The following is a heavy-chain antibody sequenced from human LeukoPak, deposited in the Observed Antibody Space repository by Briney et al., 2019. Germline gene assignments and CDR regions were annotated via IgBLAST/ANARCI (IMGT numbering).Heavy chain of an antibody. CDR1: GLTFTAYY. CDR3: ARGGSGSYSGWFDP. D-gene: IGHD3-10*01. V-gene: IGHV1-2*02. J-gene: IGHJ5*02. Sequence: GASLKVSCKASGLTFTAYYIHWVRQAPGQGLEWMGWINPKNGGTTYAQNFQGRVTMTRDTSISTAYMEISSLRSDDTAVYYCARGGSGSYSGWFDPWGQGTLVTVSS. CDR2: INPKNGGT.